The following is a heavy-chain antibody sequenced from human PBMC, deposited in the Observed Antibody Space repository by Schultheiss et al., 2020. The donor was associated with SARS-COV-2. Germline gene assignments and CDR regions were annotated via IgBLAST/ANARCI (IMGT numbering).Heavy chain of an antibody. CDR1: GFTFSDYY. CDR2: ISYDGSNK. V-gene: IGHV3-30*03. Sequence: GGSLRLSCAASGFTFSDYYMSWIRQAPGKGLEWVAVISYDGSNKYYADSVKGRFTISRDNTKNTLYLQMNSLKTEDTAVYYCTTDFVTGTTLYYYMDVWGKGTTVTVSS. D-gene: IGHD1-7*01. J-gene: IGHJ6*03. CDR3: TTDFVTGTTLYYYMDV.